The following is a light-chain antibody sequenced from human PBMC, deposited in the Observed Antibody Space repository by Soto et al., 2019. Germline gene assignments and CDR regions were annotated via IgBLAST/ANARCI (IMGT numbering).Light chain of an antibody. CDR2: DAS. CDR3: QQRSNWPPGWT. V-gene: IGKV3-11*01. CDR1: QSVSSY. Sequence: EIVLTQSPATLSLSPGERATLSCRASQSVSSYLAWYQQKPGQAPRLLIYDASIRATGIPARFSGSGSGTGFTLTISILGPEECAVYYWQQRSNWPPGWTFGQGTKVEIK. J-gene: IGKJ1*01.